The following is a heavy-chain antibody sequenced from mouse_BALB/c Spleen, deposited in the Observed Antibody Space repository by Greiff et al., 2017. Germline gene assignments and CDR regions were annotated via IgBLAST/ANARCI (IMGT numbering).Heavy chain of an antibody. CDR3: ATAYDENAMDY. Sequence: QVQLQQPGAELVKPGASVKLSCKASGYTFTSYWMHWVKQRPGQGLEWIGEINPSNGRTNYNEKFKSKATLTVDKSSSPAYMQLSSLTSEDSAVYYCATAYDENAMDYWGQGTSVTVSS. CDR2: INPSNGRT. V-gene: IGHV1S81*02. D-gene: IGHD2-3*01. CDR1: GYTFTSYW. J-gene: IGHJ4*01.